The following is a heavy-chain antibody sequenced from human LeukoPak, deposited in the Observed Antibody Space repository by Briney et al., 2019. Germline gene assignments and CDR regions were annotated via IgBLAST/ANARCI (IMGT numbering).Heavy chain of an antibody. D-gene: IGHD5-18*01. CDR1: GFTFSSYW. J-gene: IGHJ4*02. CDR3: AKGGVDTAMVLFDY. CDR2: IKQDGSEK. Sequence: GGSLRLSCAASGFTFSSYWMSWVRQAPGKGLEWVANIKQDGSEKYYVDSVKGRFTISRDNAKNSLYLQMNSLRAEDTAVYYCAKGGVDTAMVLFDYWGQGTLVTVSS. V-gene: IGHV3-7*03.